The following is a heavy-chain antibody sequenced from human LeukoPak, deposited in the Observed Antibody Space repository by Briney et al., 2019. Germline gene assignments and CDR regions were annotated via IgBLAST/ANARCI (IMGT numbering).Heavy chain of an antibody. V-gene: IGHV3-48*04. CDR1: GFTFSGSS. CDR3: ARDRTSYFDY. D-gene: IGHD1-1*01. CDR2: ISSSSNTI. Sequence: GGSLRLSCAASGFTFSGSSMNWVRQAPGKGLQWVSYISSSSNTIYYSDSVKGRFTISRDNAKNSLYLQMNSLRAEDTAVYYCARDRTSYFDYWGQGTLVTVSS. J-gene: IGHJ4*02.